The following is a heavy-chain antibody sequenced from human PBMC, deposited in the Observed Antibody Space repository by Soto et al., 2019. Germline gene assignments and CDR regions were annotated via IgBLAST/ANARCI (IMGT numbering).Heavy chain of an antibody. J-gene: IGHJ4*02. Sequence: SETLSLTCTVSGGSISSYYWSWIRQPPGKGLELIGYSYDSGSTNYNPSLKSRVTISVDTSKNQFSLQMSSVKAADTAVYYCARDDILTGYYILDYWGQGTLVTVSS. CDR1: GGSISSYY. D-gene: IGHD3-9*01. V-gene: IGHV4-59*12. CDR3: ARDDILTGYYILDY. CDR2: SYDSGST.